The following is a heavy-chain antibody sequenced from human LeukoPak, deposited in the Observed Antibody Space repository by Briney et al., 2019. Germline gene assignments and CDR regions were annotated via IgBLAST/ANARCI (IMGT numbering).Heavy chain of an antibody. CDR3: ASGYYDSSGYYLGDYFDY. D-gene: IGHD3-22*01. CDR1: GFTFSSYW. Sequence: GSLRLSCAASGFTFSSYWMHWVRQAPGMGLVWVSRINSDGSSTNYADSVKGRFTISRDNAKNTLYLQMNSLRTEDTAVYYCASGYYDSSGYYLGDYFDYWGQGTLVTVSS. V-gene: IGHV3-74*01. CDR2: INSDGSST. J-gene: IGHJ4*02.